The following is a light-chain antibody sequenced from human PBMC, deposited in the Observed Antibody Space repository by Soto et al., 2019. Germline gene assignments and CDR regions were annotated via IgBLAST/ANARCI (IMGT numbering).Light chain of an antibody. CDR2: GAS. Sequence: EIVMTQSPATLSVSPGERATLSCRASQSVSSNLAWYQQKPGQAPRLLIYGASTRATGSPARFSGSGSGTEFTLTISSRLSEDFAVYYCQQYNNWPPWTFGQGTKVEIK. J-gene: IGKJ1*01. V-gene: IGKV3-15*01. CDR3: QQYNNWPPWT. CDR1: QSVSSN.